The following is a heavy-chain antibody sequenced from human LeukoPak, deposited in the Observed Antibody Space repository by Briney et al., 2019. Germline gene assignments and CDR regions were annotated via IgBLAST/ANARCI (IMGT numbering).Heavy chain of an antibody. V-gene: IGHV1-69*04. D-gene: IGHD3-10*01. Sequence: ASVKVSCKASGGTFSSYAISWVRQAPGQGLEWMGRIIPILGIANYAQKFQGRVTITADKSTSTAYMELSSLRSEDTAVYYCARPTTAMVRGVTPYGMDVWGQGTTVTVSS. J-gene: IGHJ6*02. CDR1: GGTFSSYA. CDR2: IIPILGIA. CDR3: ARPTTAMVRGVTPYGMDV.